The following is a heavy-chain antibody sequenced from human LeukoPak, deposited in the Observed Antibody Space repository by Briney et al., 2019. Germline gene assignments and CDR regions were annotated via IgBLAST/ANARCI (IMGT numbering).Heavy chain of an antibody. CDR2: TSPYSGKT. CDR1: GYTFTSYG. CDR3: ARTLADYGGISYYSDY. D-gene: IGHD4-23*01. V-gene: IGHV1-18*01. J-gene: IGHJ4*02. Sequence: ASVTVSCKASGYTFTSYGISWVRQAPGQGLEWMGWTSPYSGKTNYAQKLQDRVTMTTDTSTTTVSMELRSLRSDDTAVYYCARTLADYGGISYYSDYWGQGTQVTVSS.